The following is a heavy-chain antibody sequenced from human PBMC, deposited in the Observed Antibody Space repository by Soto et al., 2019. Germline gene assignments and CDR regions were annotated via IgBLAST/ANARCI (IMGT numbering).Heavy chain of an antibody. V-gene: IGHV5-51*01. Sequence: PGESLKISCQCSGYTFSNFWVGWVRQLPGQGLEWMGIIYPGDHETRYSPSFHGKVTISAEKSINTAYLQWNSPEASASAFYFCARSPRSSPYFGRWGQGALVTVSS. J-gene: IGHJ4*02. D-gene: IGHD6-13*01. CDR1: GYTFSNFW. CDR3: ARSPRSSPYFGR. CDR2: IYPGDHET.